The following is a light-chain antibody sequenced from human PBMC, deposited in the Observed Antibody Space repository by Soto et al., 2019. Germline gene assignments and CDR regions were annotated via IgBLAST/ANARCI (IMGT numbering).Light chain of an antibody. J-gene: IGKJ1*01. Sequence: IQINQSPSSLSASVLDRVTITCLASQSISSYLNWYQQKPGKAPKLLIYAASTLQSGVPSRFSGSGSGTDFTLTISSLQPEDFATYYCQQSYSTTRTFGQGTKVDIK. CDR1: QSISSY. CDR2: AAS. CDR3: QQSYSTTRT. V-gene: IGKV1-39*01.